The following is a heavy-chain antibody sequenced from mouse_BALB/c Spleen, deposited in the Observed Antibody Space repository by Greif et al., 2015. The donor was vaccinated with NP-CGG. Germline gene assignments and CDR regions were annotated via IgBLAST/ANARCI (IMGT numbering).Heavy chain of an antibody. CDR2: ISSGGSYT. J-gene: IGHJ3*01. D-gene: IGHD2-4*01. Sequence: EVKLMESGGGLVKPGGSLKLSCAASGFTFSSYTMSWVRQTPEKRLEWVATISSGGSYTYYPDSVKGRFTISRDNAKDTLYLQMSSLKSEDTAMYYCTRDDYDYDGGAWFAYWGQGTLVTVSA. CDR3: TRDDYDYDGGAWFAY. V-gene: IGHV5-6-4*01. CDR1: GFTFSSYT.